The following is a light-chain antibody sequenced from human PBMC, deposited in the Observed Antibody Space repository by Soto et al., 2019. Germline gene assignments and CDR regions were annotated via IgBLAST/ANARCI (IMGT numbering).Light chain of an antibody. V-gene: IGKV3-20*01. J-gene: IGKJ3*01. CDR3: QQYGSSPFP. CDR2: GAS. CDR1: QSVSSSY. Sequence: EIVLTQSPGTLSLSPGERATLSCRASQSVSSSYLAWYQQKPGQAPRLLIYGASSRATGIPDRFSGSVSGTDFTLTISRLEPEDFAVYYCQQYGSSPFPFGPGTKVDIK.